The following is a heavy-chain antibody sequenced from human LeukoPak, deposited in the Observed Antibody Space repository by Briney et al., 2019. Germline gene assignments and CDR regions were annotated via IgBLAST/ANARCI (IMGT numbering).Heavy chain of an antibody. CDR1: GFAFDEHG. V-gene: IGHV3-20*04. J-gene: IGHJ4*02. CDR2: INWSGKST. Sequence: GGSLRLSCTASGFAFDEHGMTWVRQVPGKGLEWVSGINWSGKSTSYGDPVRGRFTISRDNAKNSLSLQMDSLRAEDTALYYCARAPITSPFYFDYWGQGTLVTVSS. CDR3: ARAPITSPFYFDY. D-gene: IGHD2-2*01.